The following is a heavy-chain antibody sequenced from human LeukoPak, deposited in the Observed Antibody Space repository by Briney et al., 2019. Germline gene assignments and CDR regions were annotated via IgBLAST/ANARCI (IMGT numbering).Heavy chain of an antibody. D-gene: IGHD2-2*01. CDR1: GLTFSNYD. J-gene: IGHJ6*02. CDR2: IDTAGDT. CDR3: ARGSCSSSSCYERLNGLDV. Sequence: PGGSLRLSCAASGLTFSNYDMHWVRQATGKGLEWVSSIDTAGDTYYPGSVKGRFTISRENAKKSFYLQMNSLRAGDTAVYYCARGSCSSSSCYERLNGLDVWGQGTTVTVSS. V-gene: IGHV3-13*01.